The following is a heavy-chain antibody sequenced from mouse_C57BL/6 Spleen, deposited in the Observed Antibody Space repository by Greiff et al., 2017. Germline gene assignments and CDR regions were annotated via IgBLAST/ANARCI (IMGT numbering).Heavy chain of an antibody. V-gene: IGHV7-1*01. D-gene: IGHD1-1*01. J-gene: IGHJ4*01. CDR2: SRNKANDYTT. Sequence: EVHLVESGGGLVQSGRSLRLSCATSGFTFSDFYMEWVRQAPGKGLEWIAASRNKANDYTTEYSASVKGRFIVSRDTSQSILYLQMNALRGEDTAIYYCARDGYYVAMDYWGQGTSVTVSS. CDR3: ARDGYYVAMDY. CDR1: GFTFSDFY.